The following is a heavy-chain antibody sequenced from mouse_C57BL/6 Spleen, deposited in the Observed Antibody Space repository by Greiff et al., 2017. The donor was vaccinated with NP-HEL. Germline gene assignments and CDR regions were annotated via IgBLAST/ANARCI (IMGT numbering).Heavy chain of an antibody. J-gene: IGHJ4*01. CDR1: GYTFTDYY. Sequence: VQLQQSGPELVKPGASVKISCKASGYTFTDYYMNWVKQSHGKSLEWIGDINPNNGGTSYNQKFKGKATLTVDKSSSTAYMELRSLTSEDSAVYYCARTVTTVVAPYAMDYWGQETSVTVSS. D-gene: IGHD1-1*01. CDR3: ARTVTTVVAPYAMDY. V-gene: IGHV1-26*01. CDR2: INPNNGGT.